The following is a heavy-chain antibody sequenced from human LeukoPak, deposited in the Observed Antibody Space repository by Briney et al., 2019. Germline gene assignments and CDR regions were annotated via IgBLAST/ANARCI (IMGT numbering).Heavy chain of an antibody. CDR1: GFTFSTYW. Sequence: GGSLRLSCAASGFTFSTYWMNWFRQTPGKGLEWVAKIKADGGEKDHVASVKGRFTISRDNAKNSLYLQMNSLRVEDTAVYYCARGGAARPDFWGQGTLFTVSS. CDR3: ARGGAARPDF. D-gene: IGHD6-6*01. J-gene: IGHJ4*02. CDR2: IKADGGEK. V-gene: IGHV3-7*01.